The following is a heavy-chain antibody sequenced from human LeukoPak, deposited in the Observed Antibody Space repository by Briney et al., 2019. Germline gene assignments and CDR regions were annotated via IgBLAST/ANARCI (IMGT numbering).Heavy chain of an antibody. D-gene: IGHD3-22*01. CDR3: SRHDSSGYRVLKYYYYMDV. Sequence: SSGKVSCKASGYTFTSYGISWVRQAPGHGLEWMGGSIPIFGTANYAQKFQGRVTITADKSTSTAYMELSSLRSEDTAVYYCSRHDSSGYRVLKYYYYMDVWGKGTTVTVSS. V-gene: IGHV1-69*06. CDR2: SIPIFGTA. CDR1: GYTFTSYG. J-gene: IGHJ6*03.